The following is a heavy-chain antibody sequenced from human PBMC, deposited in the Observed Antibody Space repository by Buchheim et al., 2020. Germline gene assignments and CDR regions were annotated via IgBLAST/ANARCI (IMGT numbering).Heavy chain of an antibody. CDR2: IYYSGST. CDR1: GGSISSSSYY. V-gene: IGHV4-39*01. Sequence: QLQLQESGPGLVKPSETLSLTCTVSGGSISSSSYYWGWIRQRPGKGLEWIGSIYYSGSTYYNPSLKSRVTISVDTSKNQFSLKLSSVTAADTAVYYCASNVLRFLEWLFYFDYWGQGTL. CDR3: ASNVLRFLEWLFYFDY. J-gene: IGHJ4*02. D-gene: IGHD3-3*01.